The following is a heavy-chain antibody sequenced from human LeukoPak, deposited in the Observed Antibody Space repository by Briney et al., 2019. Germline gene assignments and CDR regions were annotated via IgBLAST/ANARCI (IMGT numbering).Heavy chain of an antibody. D-gene: IGHD5-24*01. J-gene: IGHJ4*02. V-gene: IGHV4-30-2*01. CDR1: GGSFSGYY. CDR2: IYHSGST. CDR3: ARRDGYNYDY. Sequence: PSETLSLTCAVYGGSFSGYYWSWIRQPPGKGLEWIGYIYHSGSTYYNPSLKSRVTISVDRSKNQFSLKLSSVTAADTAVYYCARRDGYNYDYWGQGTLVTVSS.